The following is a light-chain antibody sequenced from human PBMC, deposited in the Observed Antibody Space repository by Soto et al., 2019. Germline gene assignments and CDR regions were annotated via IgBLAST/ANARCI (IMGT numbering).Light chain of an antibody. CDR2: EVS. CDR3: ISYAGSSIWV. J-gene: IGLJ3*02. CDR1: SSDVGAYNY. Sequence: QSALTQPPSASGSPGQSVTISCTGTSSDVGAYNYVSWYQQHPGKAPKLMIYEVSKRPSGVPDRFSGSKSGNTASLTVSGLQAEYEADYYCISYAGSSIWVFGGGTELTV. V-gene: IGLV2-8*01.